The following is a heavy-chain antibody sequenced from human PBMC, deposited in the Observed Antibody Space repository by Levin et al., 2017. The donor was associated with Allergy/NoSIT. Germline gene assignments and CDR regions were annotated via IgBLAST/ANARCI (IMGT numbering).Heavy chain of an antibody. V-gene: IGHV7-4-1*02. D-gene: IGHD6-19*01. J-gene: IGHJ5*02. CDR2: INTNTGNP. Sequence: ASVKVSCKASGYTFTSYAMNWVRQAPGQGLEWMGWINTNTGNPTYAQGFTGRFVFSLDTSVSTAYLQISSLKAEDTAVYYCARDISGSGWYWFDPWGQGTLVTVSS. CDR3: ARDISGSGWYWFDP. CDR1: GYTFTSYA.